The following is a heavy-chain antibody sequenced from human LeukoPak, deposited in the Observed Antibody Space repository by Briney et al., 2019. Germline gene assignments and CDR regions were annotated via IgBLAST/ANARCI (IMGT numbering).Heavy chain of an antibody. CDR3: AKDKGDKEWYYFDY. J-gene: IGHJ4*02. D-gene: IGHD2-8*01. CDR1: GFTFSSYG. CDR2: ISYDGSNK. Sequence: PGGSLCPSCAASGFTFSSYGMHWVRQAPGKGLEWVAVISYDGSNKYYADSVKGRFTISRDNSKNTLYLQMNSLRAEDTAVYYCAKDKGDKEWYYFDYWGQGSLVTVSS. V-gene: IGHV3-30*18.